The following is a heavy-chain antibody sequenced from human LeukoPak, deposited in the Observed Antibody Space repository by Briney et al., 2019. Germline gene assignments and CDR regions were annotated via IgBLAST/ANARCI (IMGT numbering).Heavy chain of an antibody. J-gene: IGHJ4*02. V-gene: IGHV4-39*01. CDR2: IYYSGST. Sequence: SETLSLTCTVSGGSISSSSYYWGWIRQPPGKGLEWIGSIYYSGSTYYNPSLKSRVTISVDTSKNQFSLKLSSVTAADTAVYYCARGRQYYYGSGSLDYWGQGTLVTVSS. CDR1: GGSISSSSYY. CDR3: ARGRQYYYGSGSLDY. D-gene: IGHD3-10*01.